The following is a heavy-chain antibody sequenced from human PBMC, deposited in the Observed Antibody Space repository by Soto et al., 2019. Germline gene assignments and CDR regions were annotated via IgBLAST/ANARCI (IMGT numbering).Heavy chain of an antibody. D-gene: IGHD3-10*01. Sequence: QVHLVQSGAEVKKPGASVKVSCKASGYTFTNYDINWVRQAPGQGLEWMGWIGTYTGNTNYAQKLQGRVTMTTDTSTSTAYMELRSLRSADTAVYYCARGYYYGSGRPTPGGMDVWGQGTTVTVSS. CDR3: ARGYYYGSGRPTPGGMDV. CDR2: IGTYTGNT. J-gene: IGHJ6*02. V-gene: IGHV1-18*01. CDR1: GYTFTNYD.